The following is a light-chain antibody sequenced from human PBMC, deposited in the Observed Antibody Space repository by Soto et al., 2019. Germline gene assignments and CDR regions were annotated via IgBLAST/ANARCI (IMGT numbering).Light chain of an antibody. CDR1: QSVSSY. CDR3: QQRSNWPPT. J-gene: IGKJ5*01. CDR2: DAS. Sequence: EIVLTQSPATLSLSPGERATLSYRASQSVSSYLAWYQQKPGQAPRLLIYDASNRATGIPARFSGSGSGTDFTLTISSLEPEDFAVYDCQQRSNWPPTFGQGTRLEIK. V-gene: IGKV3-11*01.